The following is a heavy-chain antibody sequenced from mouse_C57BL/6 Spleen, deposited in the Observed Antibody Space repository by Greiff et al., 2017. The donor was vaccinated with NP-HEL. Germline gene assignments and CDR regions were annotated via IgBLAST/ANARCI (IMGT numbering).Heavy chain of an antibody. D-gene: IGHD2-1*01. CDR2: IYPGSGSP. CDR3: ARRGYGNYGFAY. CDR1: GYTFTSYW. J-gene: IGHJ3*01. Sequence: VQLQQSGAELVKPGASVKMSCKASGYTFTSYWITWVKQRPGQGLEWIGDIYPGSGSPNYNEKFKSKATMTVDTSSSTAYMQLSSLTSEDSAVDYCARRGYGNYGFAYWGQGTLVTVSA. V-gene: IGHV1-55*01.